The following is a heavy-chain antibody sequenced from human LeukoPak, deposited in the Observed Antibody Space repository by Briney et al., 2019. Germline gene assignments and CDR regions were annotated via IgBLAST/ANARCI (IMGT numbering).Heavy chain of an antibody. V-gene: IGHV3-23*01. CDR3: ARAQRGEYSGYDLYYFEC. D-gene: IGHD5-12*01. Sequence: EPGGSLRLSCAASEFTFSNYAMSWVRQAPGKGLEWVSIIGGSGGNTDYADSVKGRFSISRGNSKNTLYLQMDSLRAEDTAVYYCARAQRGEYSGYDLYYFECWGQGTLVTVSS. CDR1: EFTFSNYA. CDR2: IGGSGGNT. J-gene: IGHJ4*02.